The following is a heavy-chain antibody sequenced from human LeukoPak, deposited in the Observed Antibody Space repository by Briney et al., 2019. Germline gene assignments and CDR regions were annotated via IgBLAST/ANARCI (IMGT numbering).Heavy chain of an antibody. J-gene: IGHJ5*02. CDR3: ASRDSSGWYSRGWFDP. Sequence: PGGSLRLSCAASGFTFSSYEMNWVRQAPGKGLEWIGSIYYSGSTYCNPSLKSRVTISVDTSKNQFSLKLSSVTAADTAVYYCASRDSSGWYSRGWFDPWGQGTLVTVSS. CDR1: GFTFSSYE. D-gene: IGHD6-19*01. CDR2: IYYSGST. V-gene: IGHV4-59*05.